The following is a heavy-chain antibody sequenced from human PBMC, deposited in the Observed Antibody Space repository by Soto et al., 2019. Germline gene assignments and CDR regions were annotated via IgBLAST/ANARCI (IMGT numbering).Heavy chain of an antibody. CDR3: ARGPTVAASGGYYYYGMDV. CDR2: IYYSGST. J-gene: IGHJ6*02. D-gene: IGHD4-17*01. Sequence: TVSGGSISSYYWSWIRQPPGKGLEWIGYIYYSGSTNYNPSLKSRVTISVDTSKNQFSLKLSSVTAADTAVYYCARGPTVAASGGYYYYGMDVWGQGTTVTVSS. V-gene: IGHV4-59*01. CDR1: GGSISSYY.